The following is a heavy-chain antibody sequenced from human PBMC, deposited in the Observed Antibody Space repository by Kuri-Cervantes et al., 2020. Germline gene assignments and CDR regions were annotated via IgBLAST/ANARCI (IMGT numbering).Heavy chain of an antibody. D-gene: IGHD2/OR15-2a*01. CDR2: INPNSGGT. V-gene: IGHV1-2*04. CDR1: GYTFTGYY. Sequence: ASVKVSCKASGYTFTGYYMHWVRQAPGQGLEWMGWINPNSGGTNYAQKFQGWVTMTRDTSISTAYMELSRLRSDDTAVYYCARAKIVLRRVAFDIWGQGTMVTVSS. CDR3: ARAKIVLRRVAFDI. J-gene: IGHJ3*02.